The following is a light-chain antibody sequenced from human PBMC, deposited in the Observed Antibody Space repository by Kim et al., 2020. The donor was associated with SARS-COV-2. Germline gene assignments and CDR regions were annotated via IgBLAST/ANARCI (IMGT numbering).Light chain of an antibody. CDR3: AAWDDSLSVNWV. Sequence: SVHISCSGSSSNIGSNYVYWYQQLPGTAPKLLIYRNNQRPSGVPDRFSGSKSGTSASLAISGLRSEDEADYYCAAWDDSLSVNWVFGGGTQLTVL. J-gene: IGLJ3*02. CDR2: RNN. CDR1: SSNIGSNY. V-gene: IGLV1-47*01.